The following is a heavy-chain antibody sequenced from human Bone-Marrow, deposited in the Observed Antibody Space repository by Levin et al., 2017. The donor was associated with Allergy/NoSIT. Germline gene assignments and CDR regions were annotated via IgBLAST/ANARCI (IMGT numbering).Heavy chain of an antibody. J-gene: IGHJ4*02. D-gene: IGHD6-25*01. CDR1: GYSISVTNW. CDR2: IYYSGRT. Sequence: SCSVSGYSISVTNWWGWIRQPPGKGLEWIGYIYYSGRTSYSPSLKSRVTMSVDTSKNQFSLKLNSVTAVDTAVYYCAGAAAGSGFDYWGRGTLVTVSS. CDR3: AGAAAGSGFDY. V-gene: IGHV4-28*03.